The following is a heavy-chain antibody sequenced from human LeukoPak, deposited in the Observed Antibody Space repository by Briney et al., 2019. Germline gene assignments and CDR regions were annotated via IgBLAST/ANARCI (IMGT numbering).Heavy chain of an antibody. D-gene: IGHD5-18*01. CDR1: GYTFTGYY. Sequence: ASVKVSCKASGYTFTGYYMHWVRQAPGQGLEWMGWINPNSGGTNYAQKVQGRVTMTRDTSISTAYMELSRLRSDDTAVYYCAVNGGYSYGYDAFDIWGQGTMVTVSS. J-gene: IGHJ3*02. V-gene: IGHV1-2*02. CDR2: INPNSGGT. CDR3: AVNGGYSYGYDAFDI.